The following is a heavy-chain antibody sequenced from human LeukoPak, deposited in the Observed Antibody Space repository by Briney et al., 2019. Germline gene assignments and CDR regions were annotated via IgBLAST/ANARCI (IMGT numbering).Heavy chain of an antibody. CDR1: GGPFSGYY. CDR3: ARDTPPTRFDY. J-gene: IGHJ4*02. Sequence: SETLSLTCAVYGGPFSGYYWSWIRQPPGKGLEWIGEINHSGSTNYNPSLKSRVTISVDTSKNQFSLKLSSVTAADTAVYYCARDTPPTRFDYWGQGTLVTASS. CDR2: INHSGST. V-gene: IGHV4-34*01.